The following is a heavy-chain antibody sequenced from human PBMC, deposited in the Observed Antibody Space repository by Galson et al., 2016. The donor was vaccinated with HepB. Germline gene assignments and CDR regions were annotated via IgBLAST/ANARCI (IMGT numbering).Heavy chain of an antibody. V-gene: IGHV1-18*04. CDR1: GYAFGNNG. Sequence: SCKASGYAFGNNGISWVRQAPGQGLEWMGWISGFNGNTKYAQRLQGRVTMTTDTSTSTAYMEMGSLTSDDTAMYYCAGGSGDDYFDFWGQGTLVTVSA. CDR2: ISGFNGNT. J-gene: IGHJ4*02. D-gene: IGHD1-26*01. CDR3: AGGSGDDYFDF.